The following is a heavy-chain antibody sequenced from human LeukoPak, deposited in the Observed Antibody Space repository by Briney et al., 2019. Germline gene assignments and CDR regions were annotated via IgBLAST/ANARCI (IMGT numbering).Heavy chain of an antibody. V-gene: IGHV3-33*01. J-gene: IGHJ4*02. D-gene: IGHD6-19*01. Sequence: GRSLRLSCAASGFTFSSYGMHWVRQAPGKGLEWVAVIWYDGSNKYYADSVKGRFTISRDNAKNSLYLQMNSLRAEDTAVYYCARASSGGGQGTLVTVSS. CDR1: GFTFSSYG. CDR3: ARASSG. CDR2: IWYDGSNK.